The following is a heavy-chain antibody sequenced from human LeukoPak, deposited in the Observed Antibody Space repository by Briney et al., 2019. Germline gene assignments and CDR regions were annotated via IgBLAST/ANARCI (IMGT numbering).Heavy chain of an antibody. CDR1: GGSISSYY. CDR2: IYYSGST. V-gene: IGHV4-59*01. Sequence: PSETLSLTCTVSGGSISSYYWSWIRQPPGKGLEWIGYIYYSGSTNYNPSLKSRVTISVDTSKNQFSLKLSSVTAADTAVYYCARGGGELGYSYGAWGQGTLDTVSS. CDR3: ARGGGELGYSYGA. J-gene: IGHJ4*02. D-gene: IGHD5-18*01.